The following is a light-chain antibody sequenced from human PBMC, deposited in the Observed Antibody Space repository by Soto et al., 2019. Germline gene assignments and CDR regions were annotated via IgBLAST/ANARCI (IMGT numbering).Light chain of an antibody. Sequence: EIVLTQSPGTLSSSPGERATLSCRASQSVSSNYVAWYQQKPGQDPRLLIYGASSRATGIPYRFSGSGSDTDFTLTINRLGPEDFAVYYCQQYGSSPFTFGPGPKVDIK. J-gene: IGKJ3*01. V-gene: IGKV3-20*01. CDR3: QQYGSSPFT. CDR2: GAS. CDR1: QSVSSNY.